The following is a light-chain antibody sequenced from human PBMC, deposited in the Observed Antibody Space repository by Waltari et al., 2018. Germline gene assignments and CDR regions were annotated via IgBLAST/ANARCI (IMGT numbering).Light chain of an antibody. CDR3: QQHNVWPPALT. CDR2: DTS. Sequence: ERVMTQSTAALSASPGDRVTLACRASQSGPSTVAWYQQKPGQPPRVLIYDTSTRATGVPARFSGSESGTEFTLTLSSLQSEDFAVYYCQQHNVWPPALTFGGGTKVDFK. J-gene: IGKJ4*01. V-gene: IGKV3-15*01. CDR1: QSGPST.